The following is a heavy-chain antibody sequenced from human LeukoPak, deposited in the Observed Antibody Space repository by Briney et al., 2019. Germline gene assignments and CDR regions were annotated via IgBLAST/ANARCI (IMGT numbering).Heavy chain of an antibody. CDR1: GFAFSFFA. Sequence: GSLRLSCEASGFAFSFFAMSWIRQPAGKGLEWIGRIYTSGSTNYNPSLKSRVTMSVDTSKNQFSLKLSSVTAADTAVYYCARDEIAARPANWFDPWGQGTLVTVSS. V-gene: IGHV4-4*07. D-gene: IGHD6-6*01. J-gene: IGHJ5*02. CDR2: IYTSGST. CDR3: ARDEIAARPANWFDP.